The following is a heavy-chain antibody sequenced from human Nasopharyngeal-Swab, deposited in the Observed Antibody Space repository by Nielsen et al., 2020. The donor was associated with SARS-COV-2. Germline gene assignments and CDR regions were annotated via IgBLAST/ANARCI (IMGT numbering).Heavy chain of an antibody. V-gene: IGHV1-69*13. CDR2: INPIFGTA. CDR1: GGTFSSYA. D-gene: IGHD3-3*01. J-gene: IGHJ5*02. CDR3: AARYYDFWSGETNWFDP. Sequence: SVKVSCKSSGGTFSSYAISWVRQAPGQGLDWMGGINPIFGTANYAQKFQGRVTITADESTSTAYMELRSLRSEYTAVYYCAARYYDFWSGETNWFDPWGQGTLVTVSS.